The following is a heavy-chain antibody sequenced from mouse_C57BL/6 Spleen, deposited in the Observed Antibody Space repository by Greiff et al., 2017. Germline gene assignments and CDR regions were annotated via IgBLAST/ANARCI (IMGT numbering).Heavy chain of an antibody. J-gene: IGHJ2*01. CDR3: ARSLYGNKRKNYFDY. Sequence: VQLQQPGAELVRPGSSVKLSCKASGYTFTSYWMDWVKQRPGQGLEWIGNIYPSDSETHYNQKFKDKATLTVDKSSSTAYMQLSSLTSEDSAVYYCARSLYGNKRKNYFDYWGQGTTLTVSS. CDR1: GYTFTSYW. D-gene: IGHD2-1*01. CDR2: IYPSDSET. V-gene: IGHV1-61*01.